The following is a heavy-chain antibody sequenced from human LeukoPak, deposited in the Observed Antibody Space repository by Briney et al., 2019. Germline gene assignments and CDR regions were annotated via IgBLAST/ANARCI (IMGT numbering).Heavy chain of an antibody. Sequence: SETLSLTCAVYGGSFSGYYWSWIRQPTGKGLEWIGEINHSGSTNYNPSLKSRVTISVDTSKNQFSLKLSSVTAADTAVYYCARGRYSSSWFPFDYWGQGTLVTVSS. V-gene: IGHV4-34*01. CDR2: INHSGST. D-gene: IGHD6-13*01. J-gene: IGHJ4*02. CDR1: GGSFSGYY. CDR3: ARGRYSSSWFPFDY.